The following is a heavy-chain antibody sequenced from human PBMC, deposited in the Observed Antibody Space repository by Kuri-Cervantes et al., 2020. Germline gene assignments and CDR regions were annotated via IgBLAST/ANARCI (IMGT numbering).Heavy chain of an antibody. CDR2: ISWNSGSI. D-gene: IGHD3-22*01. CDR3: ARDRRYYDSSGYYVGDGMDV. J-gene: IGHJ6*02. Sequence: SLKISCTASGFTFDDYAMHWVRQAPGKGLEWVSGISWNSGSIGYADSVKGRFTISRDNSKNTLYLQMNSLRAEDTAVYYCARDRRYYDSSGYYVGDGMDVWGQGTTVTVSS. V-gene: IGHV3-9*01. CDR1: GFTFDDYA.